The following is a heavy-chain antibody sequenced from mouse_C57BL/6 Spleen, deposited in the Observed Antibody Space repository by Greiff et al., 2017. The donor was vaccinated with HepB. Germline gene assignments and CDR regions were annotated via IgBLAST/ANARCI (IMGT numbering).Heavy chain of an antibody. CDR2: IYPGDGDT. Sequence: VKLMESGPELVKPGASVKISCKASGYAFSSSWMNWVKQRPGKGLEWIGRIYPGDGDTNYNGKFTGKATLTADKSSSTAYMQLSSLTSEDSAVYFCARYYDYDGAYWGQGTLVTVSA. V-gene: IGHV1-82*01. J-gene: IGHJ3*01. D-gene: IGHD2-4*01. CDR1: GYAFSSSW. CDR3: ARYYDYDGAY.